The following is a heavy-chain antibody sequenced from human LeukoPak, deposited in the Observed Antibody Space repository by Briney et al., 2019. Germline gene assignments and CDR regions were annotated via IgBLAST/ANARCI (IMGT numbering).Heavy chain of an antibody. Sequence: PGGSLRLSCAASGYTFSSYSMNWVRQAPGKGLEWVSSISSSSSYIYYADSVKGRFTISRDNAKNSLYLQMNSLRAEDTAVYYCASGAMTGIYYYGMDVWGQGTTVTVSS. CDR3: ASGAMTGIYYYGMDV. V-gene: IGHV3-21*01. CDR2: ISSSSSYI. D-gene: IGHD3-9*01. J-gene: IGHJ6*02. CDR1: GYTFSSYS.